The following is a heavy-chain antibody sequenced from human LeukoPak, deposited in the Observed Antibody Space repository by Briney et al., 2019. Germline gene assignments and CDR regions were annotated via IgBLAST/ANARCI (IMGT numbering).Heavy chain of an antibody. CDR1: GYSFTSYW. J-gene: IGHJ3*02. D-gene: IGHD3-10*01. V-gene: IGHV5-51*01. CDR2: IYPGDSDT. Sequence: GGSLKISCKGSGYSFTSYWIGCVRQMPRKGLEWMGIIYPGDSDTRYSPSFQGQVTISADKSISTAYLQWSSLKASDTAMYYCARRPLLLWAFDIWGQGTMVTVSS. CDR3: ARRPLLLWAFDI.